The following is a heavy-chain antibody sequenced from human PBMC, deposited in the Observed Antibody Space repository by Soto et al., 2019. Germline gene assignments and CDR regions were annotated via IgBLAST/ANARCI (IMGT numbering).Heavy chain of an antibody. Sequence: QVQLVQSGAEVKKPGSSVKVSCKASGGTFSSYAISWVRQAPGQGLEWMGGIIPIFGTANYAQKFQGRVTITADESTSTAYMELSSLRSEDTGVYYCARSAGYCSSTSCSFGWFDPWGQGTLVTVSS. CDR2: IIPIFGTA. D-gene: IGHD2-2*01. V-gene: IGHV1-69*01. J-gene: IGHJ5*02. CDR3: ARSAGYCSSTSCSFGWFDP. CDR1: GGTFSSYA.